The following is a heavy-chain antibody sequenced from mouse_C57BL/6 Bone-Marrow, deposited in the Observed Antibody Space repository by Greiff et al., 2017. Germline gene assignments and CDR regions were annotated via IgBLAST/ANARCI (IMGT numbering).Heavy chain of an antibody. D-gene: IGHD1-1*01. J-gene: IGHJ1*03. CDR1: GYSITSGYY. CDR3: ARGFTTVVATDWYFDV. CDR2: ISYYGSN. Sequence: EVKLMESGPGLVKPSQSLSLTCSVTGYSITSGYYWNWIRQFPGNKLEWMGYISYYGSNNYNPSLKNRISITRDTSKNQFFLKLNSVTTEDTATYYCARGFTTVVATDWYFDVWGTGTTVTVSS. V-gene: IGHV3-6*01.